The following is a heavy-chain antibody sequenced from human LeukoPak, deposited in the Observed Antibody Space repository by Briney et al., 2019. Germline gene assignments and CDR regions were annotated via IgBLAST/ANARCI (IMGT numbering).Heavy chain of an antibody. CDR2: INSDGSST. CDR1: GFTFSTFW. J-gene: IGHJ6*02. CDR3: ARGRYYGMDV. Sequence: GGSLRLSCAASGFTFSTFWMHWVRQAPGKGLVWVSGINSDGSSTTYADSVKGRFTISRDNAKNTLYLQMNNLRAEDTAVYYCARGRYYGMDVWGQGTTVTVSS. V-gene: IGHV3-74*03.